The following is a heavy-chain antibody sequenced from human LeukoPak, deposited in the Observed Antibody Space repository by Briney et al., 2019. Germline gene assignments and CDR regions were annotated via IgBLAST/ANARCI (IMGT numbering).Heavy chain of an antibody. CDR3: ARDRLPGEAAAGRGFDY. CDR2: ISYDGSNK. D-gene: IGHD6-13*01. CDR1: GFTFSSYA. Sequence: PGGSLRLSCAASGFTFSSYAMHWVRQAPGKGLEWVAAISYDGSNKYYADSVKGRFTISRDNSKNTLYLQMNSLRAEDTAVYYCARDRLPGEAAAGRGFDYWGQGTLVTVSS. J-gene: IGHJ4*02. V-gene: IGHV3-30*04.